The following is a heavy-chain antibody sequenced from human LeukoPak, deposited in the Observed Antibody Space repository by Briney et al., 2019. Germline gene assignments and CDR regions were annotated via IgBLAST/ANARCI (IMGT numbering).Heavy chain of an antibody. CDR3: ARSSPISPYCSSTSCYADAFDI. CDR1: GYXFTGYY. Sequence: ASVKVSCKASGYXFTGYYMHWVRQAPGQGLEWMGWINPNSGGTNYAQKFQGRVTMTRDTSISTAYMELSRLRSDDTAVYYCARSSPISPYCSSTSCYADAFDIWGQGTMVTVSS. D-gene: IGHD2-2*01. V-gene: IGHV1-2*02. J-gene: IGHJ3*02. CDR2: INPNSGGT.